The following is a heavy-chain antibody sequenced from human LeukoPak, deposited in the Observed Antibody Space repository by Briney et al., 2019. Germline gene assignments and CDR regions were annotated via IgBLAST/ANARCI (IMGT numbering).Heavy chain of an antibody. CDR1: GGSYSGYY. J-gene: IGHJ4*02. CDR2: INHSGST. CDR3: ARGRAGATGY. Sequence: SETLSLTCAVYGGSYSGYYWSWIRQPPGKGLEWIGEINHSGSTNYNPSLKSRVTISVDTSKNQFSLKLSSVTAADTAVYYCARGRAGATGYWGQGTLVTVSS. D-gene: IGHD1-26*01. V-gene: IGHV4-34*01.